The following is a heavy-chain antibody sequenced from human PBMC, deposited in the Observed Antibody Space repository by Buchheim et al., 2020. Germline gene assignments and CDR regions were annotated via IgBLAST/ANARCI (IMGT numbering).Heavy chain of an antibody. J-gene: IGHJ3*02. Sequence: EVQLVESGGGLVKPGGSLRLSCAASGFTFSNAWMSWVRQAPGKGLEWVGRIKSKTDGGTTDYAAPVKGSFTISRDDSKNTPYLQMNSLKTEDTAVYYCTTEYYYDSSGYYYSEDAFDIWGQGT. V-gene: IGHV3-15*01. CDR3: TTEYYYDSSGYYYSEDAFDI. CDR2: IKSKTDGGTT. D-gene: IGHD3-22*01. CDR1: GFTFSNAW.